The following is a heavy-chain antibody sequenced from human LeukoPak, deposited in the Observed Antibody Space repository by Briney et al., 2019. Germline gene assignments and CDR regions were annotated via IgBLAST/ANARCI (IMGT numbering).Heavy chain of an antibody. D-gene: IGHD6-13*01. Sequence: GGSLRLSCAASGFTFSSYSMNWVRQAPGKGLEWVSSISSSSSYIYYADSVKGRFTISRDNAKKSLYLQMNSLRAEDTAVYYCARPAYSSSWWDGFDIWGQGTMVTVSS. CDR2: ISSSSSYI. V-gene: IGHV3-21*01. J-gene: IGHJ3*02. CDR3: ARPAYSSSWWDGFDI. CDR1: GFTFSSYS.